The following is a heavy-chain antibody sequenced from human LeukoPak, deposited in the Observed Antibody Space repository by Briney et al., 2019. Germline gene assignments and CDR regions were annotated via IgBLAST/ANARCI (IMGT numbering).Heavy chain of an antibody. Sequence: ASVKVSCKASGYTFTANYMHWVRQAPGQGLEWMGWLNPNSGGTSYARRFQGRVTMTRDTSISTAYMELSRLRSDDTAVYYCARANYFDTSGSWNWGQGTLVTVSS. D-gene: IGHD3-22*01. CDR1: GYTFTANY. CDR2: LNPNSGGT. CDR3: ARANYFDTSGSWN. J-gene: IGHJ4*02. V-gene: IGHV1-2*02.